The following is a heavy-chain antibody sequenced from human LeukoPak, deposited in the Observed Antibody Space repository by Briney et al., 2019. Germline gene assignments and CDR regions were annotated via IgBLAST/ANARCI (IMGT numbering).Heavy chain of an antibody. CDR1: GGSISNSYYY. V-gene: IGHV4-39*01. CDR3: ARTGQSITIFGVVTNWFDP. CDR2: IYYSGTT. J-gene: IGHJ5*02. D-gene: IGHD3-3*01. Sequence: SETLSLTCTVSGGSISNSYYYWGWTRQPPGEALEWIGSIYYSGTTYYKPSLKSRVTISVDTSKNQFSLRLSSVTAADTAVYYCARTGQSITIFGVVTNWFDPWGQGTLVTVSS.